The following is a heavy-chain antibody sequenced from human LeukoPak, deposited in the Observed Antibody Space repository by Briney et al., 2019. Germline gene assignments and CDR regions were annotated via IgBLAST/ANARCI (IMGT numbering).Heavy chain of an antibody. CDR3: AKRVYYYFDY. CDR2: IYYSGST. V-gene: IGHV4-59*12. D-gene: IGHD2-8*01. Sequence: SETLSLTCTVSGGSISSYYWSWIRQPPGKGLEWIGYIYYSGSTNYNPSLKSRVTISVDTSKNQFSLKLSSVTAADTAVYYCAKRVYYYFDYWGQGTLVTVSS. CDR1: GGSISSYY. J-gene: IGHJ4*02.